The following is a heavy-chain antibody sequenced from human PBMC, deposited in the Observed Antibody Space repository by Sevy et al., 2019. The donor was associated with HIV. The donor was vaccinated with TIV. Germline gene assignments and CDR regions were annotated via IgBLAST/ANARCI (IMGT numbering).Heavy chain of an antibody. CDR3: ARDRYYDASGYYYYYYGMDV. J-gene: IGHJ6*02. CDR1: GFTVSGNY. D-gene: IGHD3-22*01. V-gene: IGHV3-66*01. CDR2: IDSGGST. Sequence: GGSLRLSCEASGFTVSGNYMAWVRLAPGKGREWVSLIDSGGSTNYADSVKGRFTISRDNAKNTLYLQMNPLRAEDTAVYFCARDRYYDASGYYYYYYGMDVWGQGTTVTVSS.